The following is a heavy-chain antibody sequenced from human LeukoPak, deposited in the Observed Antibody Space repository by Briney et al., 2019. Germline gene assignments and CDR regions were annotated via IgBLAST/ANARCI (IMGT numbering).Heavy chain of an antibody. D-gene: IGHD2-15*01. V-gene: IGHV4-4*09. CDR2: IYTSGGT. Sequence: PSETLSLTCTDSGGSIGSYYWSWIRQPPGKGLEWIGYIYTSGGTNYNPSLKSRVTISVDTSKNQFSLKLSSVTAADTAVYYCARHYCSGGSSHLIGAFDIWGQGTMVTVSS. CDR1: GGSIGSYY. CDR3: ARHYCSGGSSHLIGAFDI. J-gene: IGHJ3*02.